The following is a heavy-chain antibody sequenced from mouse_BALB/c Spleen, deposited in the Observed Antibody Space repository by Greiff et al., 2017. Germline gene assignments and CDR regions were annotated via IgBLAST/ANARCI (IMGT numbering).Heavy chain of an antibody. CDR3: ARGGSSYVGYFDV. CDR2: IWAGGST. D-gene: IGHD1-1*01. V-gene: IGHV2-9*02. J-gene: IGHJ1*01. Sequence: VMLVESGPGLVAPSQSLSITCTVSGFSLTSYGVHWVRQPPGKGLEWLGVIWAGGSTNYNSALMSRLSISKDNSKSQVFLKMNSMQTDDTAMYYCARGGSSYVGYFDVWGAGTTVTVSS. CDR1: GFSLTSYG.